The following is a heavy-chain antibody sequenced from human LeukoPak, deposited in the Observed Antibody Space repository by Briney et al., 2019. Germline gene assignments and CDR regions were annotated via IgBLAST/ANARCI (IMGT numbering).Heavy chain of an antibody. Sequence: PSETLSLTCTVSGGSISSGSYYWSWIRQPAGKGLEWIGRIYTSGSTNYNPSLKSRVTISVDTSKNQFSLKLSSVTAADTAVYYCARGWELLRGRSFDYWGQGTLVTVSS. CDR3: ARGWELLRGRSFDY. CDR2: IYTSGST. V-gene: IGHV4-61*02. D-gene: IGHD1-26*01. J-gene: IGHJ4*02. CDR1: GGSISSGSYY.